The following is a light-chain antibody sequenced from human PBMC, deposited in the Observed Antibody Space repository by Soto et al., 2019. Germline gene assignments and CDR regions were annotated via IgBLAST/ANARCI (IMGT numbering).Light chain of an antibody. Sequence: SYELTQPPSVSVAPGETARISCGGNNVGSRSVHWYQQKPGRAPFLVIYYDSDRPSGIPERFSGSSSGNTASLIISRVEAGDGGDYYCQVWEATADQVVFGVGTKYTV. CDR2: YDS. J-gene: IGLJ2*01. V-gene: IGLV3-21*01. CDR3: QVWEATADQVV. CDR1: NVGSRS.